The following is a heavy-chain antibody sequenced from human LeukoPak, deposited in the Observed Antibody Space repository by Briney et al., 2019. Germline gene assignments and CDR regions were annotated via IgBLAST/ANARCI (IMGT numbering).Heavy chain of an antibody. CDR1: GSTFSSYA. J-gene: IGHJ4*02. CDR2: IKGSGGNT. CDR3: AKAHIDGDGYYYFDY. Sequence: PGGSLRLSCAASGSTFSSYAMSWVRQAPGKGLEWVSDIKGSGGNTYYADSVKGRFTISRDNSKNKLYLQMNSLRAEDTALYYCAKAHIDGDGYYYFDYWGQGTLVSVSS. D-gene: IGHD3-22*01. V-gene: IGHV3-23*01.